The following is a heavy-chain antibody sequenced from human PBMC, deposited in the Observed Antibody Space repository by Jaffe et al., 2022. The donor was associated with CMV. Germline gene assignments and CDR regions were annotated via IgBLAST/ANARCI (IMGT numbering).Heavy chain of an antibody. D-gene: IGHD3-10*01. V-gene: IGHV3-11*01. J-gene: IGHJ4*02. Sequence: QVQLVESGGGLVKPGGSLRLSCAASGFTFSDYYMSWIRQAPGKGLEWVSYVGSVSNTIYYADSVKGRFTISRDNAKNSLSLQLNSLRAEDTAVYYCARVGRPYYYFDYWGQGTLVTVSS. CDR2: VGSVSNTI. CDR3: ARVGRPYYYFDY. CDR1: GFTFSDYY.